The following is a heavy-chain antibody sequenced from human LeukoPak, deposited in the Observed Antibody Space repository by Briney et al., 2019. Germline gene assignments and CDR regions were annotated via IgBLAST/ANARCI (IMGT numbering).Heavy chain of an antibody. Sequence: SQTLSLTCAISGDSVSSNSAAWNWIRQSPSRGLEWLGRTYYRSKWFNDYAVSVKSRVIINPDTSKNQFSLQLNSVTPEDTAVYYCTREQIYYYDSSGFYSPYYFYFYMDVWGKGTSVTVSS. J-gene: IGHJ6*03. CDR1: GDSVSSNSAA. D-gene: IGHD3-22*01. CDR3: TREQIYYYDSSGFYSPYYFYFYMDV. CDR2: TYYRSKWFN. V-gene: IGHV6-1*01.